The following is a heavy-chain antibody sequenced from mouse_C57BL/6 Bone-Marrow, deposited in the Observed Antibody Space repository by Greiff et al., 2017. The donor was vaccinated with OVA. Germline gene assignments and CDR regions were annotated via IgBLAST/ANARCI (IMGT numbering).Heavy chain of an antibody. CDR2: IYPGSGST. Sequence: VKLQQPGAELVKPGASVKMSCKASGYTFTSYWITWVKQRPGQGLEWIGDIYPGSGSTNYNEKFKSKATLTVDTSSSTAYMQLSSLTSEDSAVYYCARSKLTGTYYAMDYWGQGTSVTVSS. D-gene: IGHD4-1*01. CDR1: GYTFTSYW. CDR3: ARSKLTGTYYAMDY. J-gene: IGHJ4*01. V-gene: IGHV1-55*01.